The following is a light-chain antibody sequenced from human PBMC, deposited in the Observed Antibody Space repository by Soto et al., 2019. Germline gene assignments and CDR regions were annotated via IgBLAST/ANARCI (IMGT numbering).Light chain of an antibody. Sequence: DIVLTQSPGTLSLSPGERATLSCRASQSISSSYLAWFQQKPGQSPRLLIYGASSRPTGIPDRFGGSGSGTDFTLAISRLEPEDFALYYCQQYGSPPFTFGGGTKVEIK. V-gene: IGKV3-20*01. CDR3: QQYGSPPFT. CDR2: GAS. J-gene: IGKJ4*01. CDR1: QSISSSY.